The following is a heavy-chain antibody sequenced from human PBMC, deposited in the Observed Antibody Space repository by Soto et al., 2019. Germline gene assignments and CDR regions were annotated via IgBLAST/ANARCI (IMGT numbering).Heavy chain of an antibody. CDR1: GFTFSSYS. CDR3: AKVTVPAAITWVDP. D-gene: IGHD2-2*01. Sequence: GGSLRLSCAASGFTFSSYSMSWVRQAPGEGLEWVSAISGSGGSKYYADSVKGRFTISRDKYKNTLYLQMNSLRAEDTAVYYCAKVTVPAAITWVDPGGQGTMVTVSS. V-gene: IGHV3-23*01. J-gene: IGHJ5*02. CDR2: ISGSGGSK.